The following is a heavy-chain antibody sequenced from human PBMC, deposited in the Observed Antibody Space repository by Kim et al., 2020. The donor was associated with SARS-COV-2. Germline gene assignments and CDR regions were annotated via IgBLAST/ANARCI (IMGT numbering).Heavy chain of an antibody. CDR1: GGSISSSSYY. Sequence: SETLSLTCTVSGGSISSSSYYWGWIRQPPGKGLEWIGSIYYSGSTYYNPSLKSRVTISVDTSKNQFSLKLSSVTAADTAVYYCARLRRYCSSTSCYVVAVHFDYWGQGTLVTVSS. V-gene: IGHV4-39*01. CDR3: ARLRRYCSSTSCYVVAVHFDY. CDR2: IYYSGST. J-gene: IGHJ4*02. D-gene: IGHD2-2*01.